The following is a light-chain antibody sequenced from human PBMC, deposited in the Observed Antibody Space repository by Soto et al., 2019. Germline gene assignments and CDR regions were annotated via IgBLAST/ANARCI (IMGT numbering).Light chain of an antibody. V-gene: IGKV3-20*01. J-gene: IGKJ1*01. CDR2: GAS. CDR1: QSISSSY. Sequence: EIVLTQSSGTLSLSPGERATLSCRASQSISSSYLAWYQQKPGQAPRLLIYGASSRATGIPDRFSGSGSGTDVTLTLSRLEPEDFAVYYCQQYGSSPKTFGQGTKVEIK. CDR3: QQYGSSPKT.